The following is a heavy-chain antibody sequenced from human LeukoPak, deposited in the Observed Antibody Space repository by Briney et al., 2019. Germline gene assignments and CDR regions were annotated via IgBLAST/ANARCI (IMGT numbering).Heavy chain of an antibody. V-gene: IGHV4-59*12. CDR3: ARVSHWGAFFDY. J-gene: IGHJ4*02. CDR1: GDSISGYY. CDR2: IYYSGST. D-gene: IGHD7-27*01. Sequence: SETLSLTCIVSGDSISGYYWSWIRQPPGKGLEWIGYIYYSGSTNYNPSLKSRVTISIDTSKKQFSLKLSSVTAADTAVYYCARVSHWGAFFDYWGQGTLVTVSS.